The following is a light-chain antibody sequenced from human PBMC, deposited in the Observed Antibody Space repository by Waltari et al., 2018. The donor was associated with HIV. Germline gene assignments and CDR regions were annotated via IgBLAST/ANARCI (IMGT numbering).Light chain of an antibody. CDR1: SGSVASNY. CDR2: EDD. V-gene: IGLV6-57*02. CDR3: QSYDNSNWV. Sequence: ILTQPHSVSESPGKTVIISCTGSSGSVASNYVQWYQLRPGNAPRTMIYEDDKRPSGVPDRFPGSIDGSSNSASLIISGLKPEDEGDYYCQSYDNSNWVFGGGTKLTV. J-gene: IGLJ3*02.